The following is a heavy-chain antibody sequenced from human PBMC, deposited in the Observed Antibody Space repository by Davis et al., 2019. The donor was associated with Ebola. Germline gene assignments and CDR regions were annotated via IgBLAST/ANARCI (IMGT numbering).Heavy chain of an antibody. V-gene: IGHV4-31*03. CDR1: GDSISSGGFY. CDR3: ARGSSSSATDAFDI. CDR2: MYYSGST. D-gene: IGHD6-6*01. Sequence: SETLSLTCIVSGDSISSGGFYWSWIRQHPGKGLEWIGYMYYSGSTFYNPSLKSRVTISGDTSKNQFSLRLSSVTAADTAVYYCARGSSSSATDAFDIWGQGTVVTVSS. J-gene: IGHJ3*02.